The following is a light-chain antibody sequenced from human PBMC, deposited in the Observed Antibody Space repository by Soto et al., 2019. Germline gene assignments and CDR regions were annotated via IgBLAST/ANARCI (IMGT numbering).Light chain of an antibody. CDR3: SSYGASSTL. Sequence: QSALTQPASVSGSPGQSITNPCTGTSNDIGGYNYVSWYQQHPGKAPKLMIFDVSYRPSGISDRFSGSKSGNTASLTISGLQPEDEADYYCSSYGASSTLFGGGTKLTVL. CDR2: DVS. V-gene: IGLV2-14*03. CDR1: SNDIGGYNY. J-gene: IGLJ2*01.